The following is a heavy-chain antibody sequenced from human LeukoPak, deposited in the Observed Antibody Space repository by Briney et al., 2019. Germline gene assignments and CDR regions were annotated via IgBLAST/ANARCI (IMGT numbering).Heavy chain of an antibody. J-gene: IGHJ3*02. CDR1: GCTFSSYE. CDR3: ARDRPLLWFGESDAFDI. V-gene: IGHV3-48*03. CDR2: ISSSGSTI. D-gene: IGHD3-10*01. Sequence: GGTLRLSCAASGCTFSSYEMNWVRQAPGQGLEWVSYISSSGSTIYYADSVKGRFTISRDNAKNSLYLQMNSLRAEDTAVYYCARDRPLLWFGESDAFDIWGQGTMVTVSS.